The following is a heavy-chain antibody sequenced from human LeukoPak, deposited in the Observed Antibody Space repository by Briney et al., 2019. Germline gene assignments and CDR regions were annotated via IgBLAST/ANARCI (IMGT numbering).Heavy chain of an antibody. CDR1: GFTFSSYE. CDR3: ARGFSVDY. CDR2: ISSSGGTI. J-gene: IGHJ4*02. Sequence: PGGSLRLSCAASGFTFSSYEMNWVRQAPGKGLEWVSYISSSGGTIYYADSLKGRFTISRDNAKNSLYLQMNSLRAEDTAVYCCARGFSVDYWGQGTLVTVSS. V-gene: IGHV3-48*03. D-gene: IGHD3-10*01.